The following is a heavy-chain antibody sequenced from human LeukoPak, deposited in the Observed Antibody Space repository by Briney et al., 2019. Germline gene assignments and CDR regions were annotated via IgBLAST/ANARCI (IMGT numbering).Heavy chain of an antibody. CDR2: IYYSGST. Sequence: PSETLSLTCTVSGGSISSSSYYWGWIRQPPGKGLEWIGSIYYSGSTYYNPSLKSRVTISVDTSKYQFSLKLSSVTAADTAVYYCARDSTYYYDSSGYNYYFDYWGQGTLVTVSS. CDR3: ARDSTYYYDSSGYNYYFDY. CDR1: GGSISSSSYY. J-gene: IGHJ4*02. V-gene: IGHV4-39*07. D-gene: IGHD3-22*01.